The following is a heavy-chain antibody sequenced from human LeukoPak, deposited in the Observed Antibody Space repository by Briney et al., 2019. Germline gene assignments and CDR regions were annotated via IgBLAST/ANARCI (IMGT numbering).Heavy chain of an antibody. CDR2: ISAYNGNT. Sequence: ASVKVSCKASGGTFSSYAISWVRQAPGQGLEWMGWISAYNGNTNYAQKLQGRVTMTTDTSTSTAYMELRSLRSDDTAVYYCARVTYYYDSSGREHYWGQGTLVTVSS. V-gene: IGHV1-18*01. CDR3: ARVTYYYDSSGREHY. CDR1: GGTFSSYA. D-gene: IGHD3-22*01. J-gene: IGHJ4*02.